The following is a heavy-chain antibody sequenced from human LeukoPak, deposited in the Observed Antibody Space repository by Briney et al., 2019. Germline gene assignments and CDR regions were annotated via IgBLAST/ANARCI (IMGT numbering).Heavy chain of an antibody. CDR2: IIPIFGTA. CDR1: GGTFSSYT. V-gene: IGHV1-69*13. D-gene: IGHD3-10*01. Sequence: ASVKVSCKASGGTFSSYTISWVRQVPGQGLEWMGGIIPIFGTANYAQKFQGRVTITADESTSTAYMELSSLRSEDTAVYYCARGNDGSGSPSYYFYYMDVWGKGTTVTISS. J-gene: IGHJ6*03. CDR3: ARGNDGSGSPSYYFYYMDV.